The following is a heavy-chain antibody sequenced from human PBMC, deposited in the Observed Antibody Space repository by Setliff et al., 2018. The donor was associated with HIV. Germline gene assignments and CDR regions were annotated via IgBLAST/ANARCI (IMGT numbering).Heavy chain of an antibody. J-gene: IGHJ6*03. CDR3: VRDAEGVAAGAIYFYMDV. CDR2: IHYGGGT. Sequence: PSETLSLTCSISGGSISNYYWVWIRQSPGKGLEWIGHIHYGGGTYYNPSLESRVTISVDTSKNQFSLKMNSATAADTALYYCVRDAEGVAAGAIYFYMDVWGKGTTVTVSS. CDR1: GGSISNYY. D-gene: IGHD2-8*01. V-gene: IGHV4-59*12.